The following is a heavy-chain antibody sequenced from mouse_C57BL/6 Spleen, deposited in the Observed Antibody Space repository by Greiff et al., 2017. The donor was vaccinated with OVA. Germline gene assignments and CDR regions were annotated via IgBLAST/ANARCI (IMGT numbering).Heavy chain of an antibody. V-gene: IGHV1-52*01. Sequence: QVQLQQPGAELVRPGSSVKLSCKASGYTFTSYWMHWVKQRPIQGLEWIGNIDPSDSEPHYNQKFKDKATLTVDKSSSTAYMQLSSLTSEDSAVYYCARSGSNPSMDYWGQGTSVTVSS. CDR2: IDPSDSEP. J-gene: IGHJ4*01. D-gene: IGHD2-5*01. CDR1: GYTFTSYW. CDR3: ARSGSNPSMDY.